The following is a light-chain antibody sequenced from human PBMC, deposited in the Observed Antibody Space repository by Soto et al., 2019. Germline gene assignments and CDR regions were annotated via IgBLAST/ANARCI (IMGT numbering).Light chain of an antibody. V-gene: IGKV1-39*01. CDR3: QQYYSYPWT. CDR1: QSISSY. CDR2: AAS. Sequence: IQITQPPSSLSASVGDRVTITWRASQSISSYLNWYQQKPGKAPKLLIYAASSLQSGVPSRFSGSGSGTDFTLTISGLQSEDFATYYCQQYYSYPWTFGQGTRLEI. J-gene: IGKJ5*01.